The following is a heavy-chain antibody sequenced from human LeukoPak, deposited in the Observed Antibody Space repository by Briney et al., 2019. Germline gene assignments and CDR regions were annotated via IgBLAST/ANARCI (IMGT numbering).Heavy chain of an antibody. Sequence: PSETLSLACTVSGGSISSSSYYWGWIRQPPGKGLEWIGSIYYSGSTYYNPSLKSRVTISVDTSKNQFSLKLSSVTAADTAVYYCARDPYYYGSGSYTLYFDYWGQGTLVTVSS. J-gene: IGHJ4*02. CDR2: IYYSGST. CDR1: GGSISSSSYY. V-gene: IGHV4-39*07. D-gene: IGHD3-10*01. CDR3: ARDPYYYGSGSYTLYFDY.